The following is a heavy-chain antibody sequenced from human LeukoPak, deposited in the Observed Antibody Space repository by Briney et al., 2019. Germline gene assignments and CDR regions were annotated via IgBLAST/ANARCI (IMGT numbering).Heavy chain of an antibody. Sequence: GGSLRLSCAASGFTFDDYAMHWVRQAPGKGLEWVSGISWNSGSIGYADSVKGRFTISRDNSKNTLYVQMNSLRAEDTAVYYCAKAVKGYSYGDDAFDIWGQGTIVIVSS. V-gene: IGHV3-9*01. D-gene: IGHD5-18*01. CDR3: AKAVKGYSYGDDAFDI. J-gene: IGHJ3*02. CDR1: GFTFDDYA. CDR2: ISWNSGSI.